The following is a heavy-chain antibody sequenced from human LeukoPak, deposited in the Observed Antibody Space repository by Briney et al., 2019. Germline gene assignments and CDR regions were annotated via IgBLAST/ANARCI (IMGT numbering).Heavy chain of an antibody. J-gene: IGHJ4*02. CDR2: SRNKPNSYTT. Sequence: GGSLRLSCGASGFTVSSNYVDWVRQAPGEGLEWVGRSRNKPNSYTTLYAASVKGRFTISRDDSKNSVYLQMSSLKTEDTAVYYCTRDLLMTTVDYWGQGTLVTVSS. D-gene: IGHD4-17*01. V-gene: IGHV3-72*01. CDR1: GFTVSSNY. CDR3: TRDLLMTTVDY.